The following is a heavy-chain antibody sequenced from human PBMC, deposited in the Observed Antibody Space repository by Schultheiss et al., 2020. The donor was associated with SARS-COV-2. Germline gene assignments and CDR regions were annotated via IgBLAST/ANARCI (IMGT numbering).Heavy chain of an antibody. D-gene: IGHD1-26*01. CDR2: IYYSGST. Sequence: GSLRLSCTVSGGSISSYYWSWIRQPPGKGLEWIGYIYYSGSTNYNPSLKSRVTISVDTSKNQFSLKLSSVTAADTAVYYCARGSPTPDAFDIWGQGTMVTVSS. CDR1: GGSISSYY. V-gene: IGHV4-59*12. CDR3: ARGSPTPDAFDI. J-gene: IGHJ3*02.